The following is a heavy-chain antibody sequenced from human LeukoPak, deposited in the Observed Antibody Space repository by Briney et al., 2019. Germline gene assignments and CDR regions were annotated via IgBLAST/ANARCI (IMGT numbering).Heavy chain of an antibody. CDR3: SGGYSYGLVDY. CDR2: IYYSGST. CDR1: GGSISSYY. Sequence: PLETLSLTCTVSGGSISSYYWSWIRQPPGKGLEWIGYIYYSGSTNYNPSLKSRVTISVDTSKNQFSLKLSSVTAADTAVYYCSGGYSYGLVDYWGQGTLVTVSS. V-gene: IGHV4-59*08. J-gene: IGHJ4*02. D-gene: IGHD5-18*01.